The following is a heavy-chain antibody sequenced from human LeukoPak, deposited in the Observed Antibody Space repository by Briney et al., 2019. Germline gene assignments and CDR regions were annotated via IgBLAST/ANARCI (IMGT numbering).Heavy chain of an antibody. D-gene: IGHD6-19*01. J-gene: IGHJ4*02. V-gene: IGHV3-30*18. CDR3: AKGGSGWSFFY. Sequence: GRSLRLSCAASGFTFSSYAMHWVRQAPGKGLEWVAVISFDGSNRYYADSVRGRFTISRDNSKNTLYLQISSLRADDTAVYHCAKGGSGWSFFYWGLGTLVTVSS. CDR2: ISFDGSNR. CDR1: GFTFSSYA.